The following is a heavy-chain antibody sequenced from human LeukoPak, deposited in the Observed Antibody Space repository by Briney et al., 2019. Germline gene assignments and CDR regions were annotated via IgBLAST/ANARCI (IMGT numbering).Heavy chain of an antibody. V-gene: IGHV1-2*02. CDR1: LYTFTGQY. CDR3: AREYSSSLFDY. CDR2: INGNTGET. Sequence: AAVQDSCKASLYTFTGQYVHWVRPAPGQEVEWMGWINGNTGETNYAQRFQGRVTMIRETSISTMYMELSRLRSDDTAVYYCAREYSSSLFDYWGQGTLVTVSS. D-gene: IGHD6-13*01. J-gene: IGHJ4*02.